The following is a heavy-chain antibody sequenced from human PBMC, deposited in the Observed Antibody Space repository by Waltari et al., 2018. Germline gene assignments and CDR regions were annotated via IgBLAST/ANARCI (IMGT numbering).Heavy chain of an antibody. CDR2: SDWDDDK. D-gene: IGHD4-17*01. J-gene: IGHJ3*02. Sequence: QVTLRESGPALVKPTQTLTLTCTFSGFSLSTSGMCVSWIRQPPGKALEWLARSDWDDDKYYSTSLKTRLTISKDTSNNQVVLTMTNMDPVDTATYYCARFYGDYMYAFDIWGQGTMVTVSS. V-gene: IGHV2-70*15. CDR1: GFSLSTSGMC. CDR3: ARFYGDYMYAFDI.